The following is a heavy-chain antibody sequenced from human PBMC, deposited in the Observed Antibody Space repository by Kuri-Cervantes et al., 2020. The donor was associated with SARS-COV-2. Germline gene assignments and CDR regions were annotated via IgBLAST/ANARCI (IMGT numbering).Heavy chain of an antibody. D-gene: IGHD6-6*01. Sequence: GESLKDSCAASGFTVSSNYMSWVRQAPGKGLEWVSVIYSGGSTYYADSVKGRFTISRDNSKNTLYLQMNSLRAEDTAVYYCASGSLRSSAFYWGQGTRVTCYS. CDR3: ASGSLRSSAFY. CDR1: GFTVSSNY. CDR2: IYSGGST. J-gene: IGHJ4*02. V-gene: IGHV3-53*05.